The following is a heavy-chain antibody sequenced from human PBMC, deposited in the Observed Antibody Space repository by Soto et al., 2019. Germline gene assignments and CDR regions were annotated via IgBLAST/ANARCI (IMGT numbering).Heavy chain of an antibody. J-gene: IGHJ4*02. CDR3: ARDKVPFYGPGSFAY. D-gene: IGHD3-10*01. CDR2: ITSDGSDT. CDR1: GFTFSSYW. Sequence: EVQLVESGGGLVQPGGSLRLSCAASGFTFSSYWMHWVRQAPGKGLVWVSRITSDGSDTTYADSVKGRFTISRDNAKKTLLLQLNRLRAEGTAVFYRARDKVPFYGPGSFAYWGQGNLVNLPS. V-gene: IGHV3-74*01.